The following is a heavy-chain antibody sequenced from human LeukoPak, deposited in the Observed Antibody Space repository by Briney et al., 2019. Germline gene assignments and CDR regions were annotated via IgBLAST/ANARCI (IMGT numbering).Heavy chain of an antibody. CDR3: ARVRMGDDFNPFDY. CDR2: INGEGSET. V-gene: IGHV3-74*03. Sequence: GGFLRLSCAASGFTFSRFWIYWVRHAPGTGLVWVSRINGEGSETMYADSVKGRFTISRDNAKNTLYLQMNSLRAEDTAVYYCARVRMGDDFNPFDYWGQGTLVTVSS. J-gene: IGHJ4*02. CDR1: GFTFSRFW. D-gene: IGHD3-16*01.